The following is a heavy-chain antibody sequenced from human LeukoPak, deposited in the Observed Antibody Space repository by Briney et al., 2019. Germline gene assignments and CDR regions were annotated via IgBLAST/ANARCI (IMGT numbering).Heavy chain of an antibody. CDR1: GGSISSYY. D-gene: IGHD3-22*01. V-gene: IGHV4-59*01. CDR3: ARAQYDSSGYLFDY. CDR2: IYYSGCT. J-gene: IGHJ4*02. Sequence: SETLSLTCTVSGGSISSYYWSWIRQPPGKGLEWIGYIYYSGCTNYNPSLKSRVTISVDTSKNQFSLKLSSVTAADTAVYYCARAQYDSSGYLFDYWGQGTLVTVSS.